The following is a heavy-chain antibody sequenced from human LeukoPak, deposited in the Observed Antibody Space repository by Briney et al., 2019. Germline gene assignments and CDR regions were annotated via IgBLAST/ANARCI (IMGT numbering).Heavy chain of an antibody. CDR3: AKDVAVAGTSYFDY. CDR2: ISWNSGSI. J-gene: IGHJ4*02. Sequence: QAGGSLRLSCAASGFTFSDYYMSWIRQAPGKGLEWVSGISWNSGSIGYADSVKGRFTISRDNAKNSLYLQMNSLRAEDTALYYCAKDVAVAGTSYFDYWGQGTLVTVSS. V-gene: IGHV3-9*01. CDR1: GFTFSDYY. D-gene: IGHD6-19*01.